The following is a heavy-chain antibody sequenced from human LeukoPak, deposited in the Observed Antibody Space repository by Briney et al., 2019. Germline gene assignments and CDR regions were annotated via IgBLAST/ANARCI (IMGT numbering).Heavy chain of an antibody. CDR3: AKRDCSSTICYAIDY. D-gene: IGHD2-2*01. CDR1: GFTFDDYA. CDR2: ISWNSGSI. Sequence: GGSLRLSCAASGFTFDDYAMHWVRQAPGKGLEWVSGISWNSGSIGYADSVKGRFTISRDNAKNSLYLQMNSLRPEDTAVYCCAKRDCSSTICYAIDYWGQGTLVTVSS. V-gene: IGHV3-9*01. J-gene: IGHJ4*02.